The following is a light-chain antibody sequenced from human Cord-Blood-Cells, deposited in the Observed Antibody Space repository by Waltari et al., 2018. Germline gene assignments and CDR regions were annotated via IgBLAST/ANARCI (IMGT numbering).Light chain of an antibody. CDR2: EVS. Sequence: QSALTQPASVSGSPGQSITISCTATSSYVGSSNLVSWYQQHPGKASKLILYEVSNRPSGVSNRFYGSKSGNTASLTISGLQAEDEADYYCCSYAGSSTWVFGGGTKLTVL. CDR3: CSYAGSSTWV. J-gene: IGLJ3*02. CDR1: SSYVGSSNL. V-gene: IGLV2-23*02.